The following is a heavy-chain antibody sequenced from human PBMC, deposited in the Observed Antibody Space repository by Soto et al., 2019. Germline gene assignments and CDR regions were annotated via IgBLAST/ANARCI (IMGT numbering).Heavy chain of an antibody. CDR1: GFTPTTTP. D-gene: IGHD3-9*01. Sequence: PSETLSLTCAGSGFTPTTTPLSWVRQPPGKGLEWVTTISGTASRTYYVDSVKGRFFISRDNSKNTVTLQMNNLTLDDTAVYYCATSFRYFDNWGQGTRVTVSS. CDR2: ISGTASRT. J-gene: IGHJ4*02. V-gene: IGHV3-23*01. CDR3: ATSFRYFDN.